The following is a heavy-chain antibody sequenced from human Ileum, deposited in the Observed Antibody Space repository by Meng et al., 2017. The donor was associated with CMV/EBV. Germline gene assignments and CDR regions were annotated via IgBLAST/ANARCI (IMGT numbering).Heavy chain of an antibody. J-gene: IGHJ4*02. CDR1: GFSLGIYA. CDR2: IDSGGVGT. CDR3: AKNGEWDGGRYDY. V-gene: IGHV3-23*03. D-gene: IGHD1-26*01. Sequence: AASGFSLGIYAMSWVRRAPGQGLEWVSFIDSGGVGTYYADSVKGRFIISRDNSKNTLSLQMNSLRVEDTALYYCAKNGEWDGGRYDYWGQGALVTVSS.